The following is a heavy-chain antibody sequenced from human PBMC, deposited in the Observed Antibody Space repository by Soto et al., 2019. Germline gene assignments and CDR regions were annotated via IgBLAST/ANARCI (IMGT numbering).Heavy chain of an antibody. CDR1: GFTFSSHW. V-gene: IGHV3-74*01. D-gene: IGHD3-9*01. J-gene: IGHJ4*02. CDR3: ARDSSWTGYSAQFDY. Sequence: EVQLVESGGGLVQPGESLRLSCAASGFTFSSHWMHWVRHAPGKGLVWVSRINSDGRSTTNADSVKGRFTISRDNARNTLYLQMNSLRAEDTAVYYCARDSSWTGYSAQFDYWGQGTLVTVSS. CDR2: INSDGRST.